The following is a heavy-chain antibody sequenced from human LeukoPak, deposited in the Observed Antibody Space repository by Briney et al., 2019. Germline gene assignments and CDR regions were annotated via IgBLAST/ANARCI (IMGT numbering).Heavy chain of an antibody. CDR3: AKDLTYYYDSTGYYFDY. D-gene: IGHD3-22*01. CDR2: ISGSGGTT. CDR1: GFTFSSYA. J-gene: IGHJ4*02. Sequence: GGSLRLSCAASGFTFSSYAMSWVRQAPGKGLELVSGISGSGGTTYYADSVKGRFTISRDNSKNTLYLQLNSLRAEDTAIYYCAKDLTYYYDSTGYYFDYWGQGTLVTVSS. V-gene: IGHV3-23*01.